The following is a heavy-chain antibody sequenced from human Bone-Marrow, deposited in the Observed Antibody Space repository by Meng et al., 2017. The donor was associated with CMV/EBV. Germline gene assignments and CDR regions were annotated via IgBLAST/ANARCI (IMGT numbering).Heavy chain of an antibody. CDR1: GFTFSDYY. V-gene: IGHV3-11*01. J-gene: IGHJ4*02. CDR3: ARGGQLVLGGNYFDY. CDR2: ISSSGSTI. D-gene: IGHD6-13*01. Sequence: GESLKISCAASGFTFSDYYMSWIRQAPGKGLEWVSYISSSGSTIYYADSVKGRFTISRDNAKNSLYPQMNSLRAEDTAVYYCARGGQLVLGGNYFDYWGQGTLVTVSS.